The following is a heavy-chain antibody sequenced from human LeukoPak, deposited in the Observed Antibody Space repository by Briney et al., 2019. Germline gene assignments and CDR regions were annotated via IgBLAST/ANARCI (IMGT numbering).Heavy chain of an antibody. CDR1: GFTFSSYA. CDR2: ISYDGSNK. J-gene: IGHJ6*02. D-gene: IGHD5-24*01. CDR3: AREEMDNQYYCYGMDV. V-gene: IGHV3-30*04. Sequence: GRSLRLSCAASGFTFSSYAMHWVRQAPGKGLEWVAVISYDGSNKYYADSVKGRFTISRDNSKNTLYLQMNSLRAEDTAVYYCAREEMDNQYYCYGMDVWGQGTTVSVSS.